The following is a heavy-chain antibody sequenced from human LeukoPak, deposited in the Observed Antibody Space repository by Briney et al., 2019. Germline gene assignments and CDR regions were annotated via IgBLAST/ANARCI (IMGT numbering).Heavy chain of an antibody. V-gene: IGHV1-8*01. CDR3: ARVRPAYCSSTSCWTGWFDP. CDR1: GYTFTSYD. Sequence: ASVKVSCKASGYTFTSYDINWVRQATGQGLEWMGWMNPNSGNTGYAQKFQGRVTMTRNTSISTAYMELSSLRSEDTAVYYCARVRPAYCSSTSCWTGWFDPWGQGTLVTVSS. D-gene: IGHD2-2*01. CDR2: MNPNSGNT. J-gene: IGHJ5*02.